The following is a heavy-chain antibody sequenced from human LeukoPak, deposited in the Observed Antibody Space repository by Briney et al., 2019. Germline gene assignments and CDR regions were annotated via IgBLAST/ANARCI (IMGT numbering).Heavy chain of an antibody. D-gene: IGHD5-12*01. CDR3: AKDLDIVAASGHYYGMDV. Sequence: GGSLRLSCIASGFTFRSYGIHWVRQAPGKGLEWVAVISSDESNKSYADSVKGRFTISRDNSENTLYLQMNSLRPEDTAVYYCAKDLDIVAASGHYYGMDVWGQGTTVTVSS. J-gene: IGHJ6*02. CDR2: ISSDESNK. V-gene: IGHV3-30*18. CDR1: GFTFRSYG.